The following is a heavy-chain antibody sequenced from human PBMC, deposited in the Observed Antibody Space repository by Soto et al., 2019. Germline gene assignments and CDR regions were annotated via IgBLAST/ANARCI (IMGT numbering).Heavy chain of an antibody. CDR2: ISSSGGTT. CDR3: AKPGYLEQWLVRGYFDY. D-gene: IGHD6-19*01. V-gene: IGHV3-23*01. CDR1: GFTFSSYA. J-gene: IGHJ4*02. Sequence: GGSLRFSCAASGFTFSSYAMSWVRQAPGKGLEWVSAISSSGGTTHYADSVKGRFIISRDNSKDTLYLQMNSLRAEDTAVYYCAKPGYLEQWLVRGYFDYWGQGTLVTVSS.